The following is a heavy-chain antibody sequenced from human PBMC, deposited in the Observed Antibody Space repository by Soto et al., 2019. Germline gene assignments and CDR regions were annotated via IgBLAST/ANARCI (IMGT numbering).Heavy chain of an antibody. CDR1: EYAFTSYY. J-gene: IGHJ4*02. CDR2: INPSDGST. D-gene: IGHD6-13*01. V-gene: IGHV1-46*03. CDR3: ARVPGSSWLFDY. Sequence: ASVQVSCKESEYAFTSYYMRRGRQAPGQGHEWMGIINPSDGSTSYAQKFQGRVTMTSDTSTSTVYMELSSLRSEDTAVYYCARVPGSSWLFDYWGQGTLVTVSS.